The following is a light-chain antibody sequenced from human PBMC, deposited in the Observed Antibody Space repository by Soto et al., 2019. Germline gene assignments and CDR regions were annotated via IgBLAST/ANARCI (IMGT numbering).Light chain of an antibody. CDR3: QRYGRSPLLYT. V-gene: IGKV3-20*01. J-gene: IGKJ2*01. CDR2: GAS. CDR1: QTVSSNY. Sequence: EVVLTQSPDTLSLSPGERATLSCRASQTVSSNYLAWYQQKPGQAPRLLIYGASSRATAIPARFSSSGSGTDFTLTIRCLEPEGFAVSYCQRYGRSPLLYTCGQGTKLEIK.